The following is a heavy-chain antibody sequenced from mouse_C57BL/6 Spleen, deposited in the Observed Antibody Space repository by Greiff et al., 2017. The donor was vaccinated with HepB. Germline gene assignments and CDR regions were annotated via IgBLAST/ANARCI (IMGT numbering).Heavy chain of an antibody. CDR3: ARDRDYDGYYEWFAY. V-gene: IGHV1-18*01. CDR1: GYTFTDYN. J-gene: IGHJ3*01. CDR2: INPNNGGT. Sequence: EVQLQQSGPELVKPGASVKIPCKASGYTFTDYNMDWVKQSHGKSLEWIGDINPNNGGTIYNQKFKGKATLTVDKSSSTAYMELRSLTSEDTAVYYCARDRDYDGYYEWFAYWGQGTLVTVSA. D-gene: IGHD2-3*01.